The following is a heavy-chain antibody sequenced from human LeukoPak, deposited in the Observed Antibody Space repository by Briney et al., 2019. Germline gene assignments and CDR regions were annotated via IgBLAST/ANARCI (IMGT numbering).Heavy chain of an antibody. D-gene: IGHD6-19*01. V-gene: IGHV3-48*04. CDR2: ISSSSSTI. CDR3: ARESRQWLVLGGVDY. J-gene: IGHJ4*02. Sequence: LAGGSLRLSCAASGFTFSSYSMNWVRQAPGKGLEWVSYISSSSSTIYYADSVKGRFTISRDNAKNSLYLQMNSLRAEDTAVYYCARESRQWLVLGGVDYWGQGTLVTVSS. CDR1: GFTFSSYS.